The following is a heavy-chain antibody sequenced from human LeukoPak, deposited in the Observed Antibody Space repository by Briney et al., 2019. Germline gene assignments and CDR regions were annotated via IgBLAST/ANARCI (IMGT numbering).Heavy chain of an antibody. D-gene: IGHD6-13*01. CDR1: GDSIGSSNNY. J-gene: IGHJ4*02. CDR3: ARRGITYSSSFFAY. Sequence: SETLSHTCTVSGDSIGSSNNYWAWVRQPPGKGLEWLGSIFYSGSTYYNPSLKSRVTISVDTSKNQFSLNLYSVTAADTATYYCARRGITYSSSFFAYWGQGTLVTVSS. CDR2: IFYSGST. V-gene: IGHV4-39*01.